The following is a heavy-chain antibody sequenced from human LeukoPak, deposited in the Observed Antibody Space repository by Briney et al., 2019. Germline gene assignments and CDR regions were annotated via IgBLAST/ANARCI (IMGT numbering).Heavy chain of an antibody. D-gene: IGHD2-2*01. CDR3: AKEGAHTSSNCSSTSCYHYYYYGMDV. V-gene: IGHV3-74*01. CDR1: GFTFSSYW. CDR2: INSDGSDT. Sequence: PGGSLRLSCAASGFTFSSYWMHWVRQAPGKGLVWVSRINSDGSDTSYADSVKGRFTISRGNAKNTLYLQMNSLRAEDTAVYYCAKEGAHTSSNCSSTSCYHYYYYGMDVWGQGTTVTVSS. J-gene: IGHJ6*02.